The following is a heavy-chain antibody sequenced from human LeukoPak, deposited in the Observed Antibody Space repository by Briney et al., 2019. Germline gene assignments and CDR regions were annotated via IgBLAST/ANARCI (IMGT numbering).Heavy chain of an antibody. CDR2: IYYSGST. J-gene: IGHJ4*02. CDR3: ARDLRRSGPAAYFDH. CDR1: RGSISSGDYY. Sequence: SETLPLTCTVSRGSISSGDYYWSWIRQPPGKGLEWIGYIYYSGSTYYNPSLKSRVTISVDTSKNRFSLRLSAVTAADTAVYYCARDLRRSGPAAYFDHWGRGTLVSVST. D-gene: IGHD2-2*01. V-gene: IGHV4-30-4*08.